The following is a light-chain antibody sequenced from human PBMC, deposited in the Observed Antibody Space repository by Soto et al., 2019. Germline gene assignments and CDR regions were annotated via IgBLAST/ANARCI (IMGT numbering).Light chain of an antibody. CDR3: SSYVNNTFVI. Sequence: QSALTQPASVSGSPGQSITISCTGTSRDVGGYNYVSWHQQHPGKAPKVIITEVSNRPSGVSNRFSGSKSGNTASLTISGLQAEDEADYYCSSYVNNTFVIFGGGTKLTVL. CDR1: SRDVGGYNY. V-gene: IGLV2-14*01. CDR2: EVS. J-gene: IGLJ2*01.